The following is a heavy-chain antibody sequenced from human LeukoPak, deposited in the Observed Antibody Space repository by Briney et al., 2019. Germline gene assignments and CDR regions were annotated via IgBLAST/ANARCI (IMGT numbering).Heavy chain of an antibody. J-gene: IGHJ4*02. CDR2: IIPILGIA. CDR1: GGTFSSYA. D-gene: IGHD6-6*01. Sequence: ASVKVSCKASGGTFSSYAISWVRQAPGQGLEWMGRIIPILGIANYAQKFQGRVTITADKSTSTAYMELSSLRSEDTTVFYCARGVRGGAGVYSYDYWGQGTPLIVSS. V-gene: IGHV1-69*04. CDR3: ARGVRGGAGVYSYDY.